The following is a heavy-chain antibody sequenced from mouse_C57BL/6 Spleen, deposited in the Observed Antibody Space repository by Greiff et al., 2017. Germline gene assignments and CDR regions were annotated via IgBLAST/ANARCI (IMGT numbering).Heavy chain of an antibody. CDR1: GYTFTDYY. Sequence: SGPELVKPGASVKISCKASGYTFTDYYINWVKQRPGQGLEWIGWIFPGSGSTYYNEKFKGKATLTVDKSSSTAYMLLSSLTSEDSAVYFCARSRGITAVVADYWGQGTTLTVSS. J-gene: IGHJ2*01. D-gene: IGHD1-1*01. CDR2: IFPGSGST. V-gene: IGHV1-75*01. CDR3: ARSRGITAVVADY.